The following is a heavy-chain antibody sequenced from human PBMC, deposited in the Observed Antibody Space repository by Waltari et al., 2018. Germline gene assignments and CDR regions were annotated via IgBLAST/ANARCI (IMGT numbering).Heavy chain of an antibody. CDR3: ARRPMGAAFDY. D-gene: IGHD3-16*01. CDR2: IYYSGTS. J-gene: IGHJ4*02. V-gene: IGHV4-39*02. Sequence: QLQMHESGPGLVKSSETLSLTCTVSGDSMTNSNYYWAWIRQPPGKGLEWIGDIYYSGTSFYNPSLMRRLTISADTSKNHFSLSLTSVTVADTAIYYCARRPMGAAFDYWGQGVLVTISS. CDR1: GDSMTNSNYY.